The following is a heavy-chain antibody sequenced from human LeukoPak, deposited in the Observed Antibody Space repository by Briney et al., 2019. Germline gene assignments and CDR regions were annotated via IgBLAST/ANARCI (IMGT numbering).Heavy chain of an antibody. V-gene: IGHV4-4*07. CDR3: ARELITKADAFDI. CDR2: FYARGNT. J-gene: IGHJ3*02. CDR1: GGSISNYY. D-gene: IGHD1-20*01. Sequence: PSETLSLTCTVSGGSISNYYWSWIRQPAGKGLEWIGRFYARGNTNYNPSLKSRVTMSVDTSKNQLSLKLTSVTAADTAVYYCARELITKADAFDIWGQGTMVTVSS.